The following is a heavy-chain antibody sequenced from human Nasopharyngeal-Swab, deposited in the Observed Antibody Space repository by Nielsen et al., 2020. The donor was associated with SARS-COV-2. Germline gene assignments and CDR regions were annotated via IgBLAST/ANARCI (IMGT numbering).Heavy chain of an antibody. CDR3: ARDHHYDFWSGYPGPFDP. Sequence: GGSLRLSCAASGFTFSSYEMNWVRQAPGKGLEWVSYISSSGSTIYYADSVKGRFTISRDNAKNSLYLQMNSLRAEDTAVYYCARDHHYDFWSGYPGPFDPWGQGTLVTVSS. D-gene: IGHD3-3*01. V-gene: IGHV3-48*03. CDR2: ISSSGSTI. J-gene: IGHJ5*02. CDR1: GFTFSSYE.